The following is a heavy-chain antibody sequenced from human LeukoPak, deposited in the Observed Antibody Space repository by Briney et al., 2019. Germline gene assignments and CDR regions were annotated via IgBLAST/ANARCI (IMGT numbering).Heavy chain of an antibody. D-gene: IGHD5-18*01. V-gene: IGHV4-34*01. CDR2: INHSGST. CDR3: ARDISYGYFDY. CDR1: GGSFSGYY. J-gene: IGHJ4*02. Sequence: SETLSLTCTVSGGSFSGYYWSWIRQPPGKGLEWIGEINHSGSTNYNPSLKSRVTISVDTSKNQFSLKLSSVTAADTAVYYCARDISYGYFDYWGQGTLVTVSS.